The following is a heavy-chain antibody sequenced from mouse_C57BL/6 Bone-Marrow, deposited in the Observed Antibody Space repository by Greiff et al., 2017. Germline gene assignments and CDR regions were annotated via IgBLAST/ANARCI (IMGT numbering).Heavy chain of an antibody. CDR2: IDPSDSYT. CDR3: ARSMSYYGSFYAMDY. CDR1: GYTFTSYW. V-gene: IGHV1-69*01. J-gene: IGHJ4*01. Sequence: QVQLQQPGAELVMPGASVKLSCKASGYTFTSYWMHWVKQRPGQGLEWIGEIDPSDSYTNYNQKFKGKSTLTVDKSSSPAYMKLSSLTSEDSAVYYCARSMSYYGSFYAMDYWGQGTSVTVAS. D-gene: IGHD1-1*01.